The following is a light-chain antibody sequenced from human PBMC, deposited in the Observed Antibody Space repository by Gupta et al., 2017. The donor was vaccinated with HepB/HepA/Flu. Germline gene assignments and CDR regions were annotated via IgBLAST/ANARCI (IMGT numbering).Light chain of an antibody. CDR2: LGS. Sequence: DTAMTQSPLSLPDTPGAPASIPCRSSSTLLHSNGYTSLDWYLQKPGPSPQHLIYLGSSRASGAPDRFSGSGPGTDFTLKISRVVAEDVGVYYCMQALQTPGTFGPGTKVDI. CDR3: MQALQTPGT. CDR1: STLLHSNGYTS. V-gene: IGKV2-28*01. J-gene: IGKJ3*01.